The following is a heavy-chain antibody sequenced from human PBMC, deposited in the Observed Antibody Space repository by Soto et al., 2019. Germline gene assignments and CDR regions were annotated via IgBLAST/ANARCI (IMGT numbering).Heavy chain of an antibody. J-gene: IGHJ4*02. D-gene: IGHD3-22*01. Sequence: SEILSLTCTVSGGSISSGPYSWGWIRQTPGKGLEWIGTFHYSGSTYYSPSLESRVTISVDTSKKQFSLKLSSVTAADTAVYYCARHDSSGYYASFDYWGQGTLVTVSS. V-gene: IGHV4-39*01. CDR3: ARHDSSGYYASFDY. CDR2: FHYSGST. CDR1: GGSISSGPYS.